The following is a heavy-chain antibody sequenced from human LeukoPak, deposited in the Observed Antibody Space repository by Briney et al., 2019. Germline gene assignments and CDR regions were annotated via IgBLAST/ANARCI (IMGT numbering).Heavy chain of an antibody. V-gene: IGHV4-59*12. J-gene: IGHJ4*02. Sequence: PSETLSLTCTVSGGSISSFYWSWIRQPPGKGLGWIGYIYDSGSTNYNPSLNSRVTISIDTSKNHFSPKLNSVTAADTPVYYCATLGATRPNFKTSFDYWGQGTLVTVSS. D-gene: IGHD6-6*01. CDR1: GGSISSFY. CDR3: ATLGATRPNFKTSFDY. CDR2: IYDSGST.